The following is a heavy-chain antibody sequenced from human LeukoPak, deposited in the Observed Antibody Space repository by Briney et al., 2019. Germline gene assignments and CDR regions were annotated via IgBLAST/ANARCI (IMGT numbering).Heavy chain of an antibody. D-gene: IGHD2-15*01. CDR1: GFTFSSYG. Sequence: PGGSLRLSCAASGFTFSSYGMHWVRQAPGKGLEWVAVIWYDGSNKYYADSVKGRFTISRDNSDNSLHLLMNNVKVEDTAVYYCARELSSTWSHDAFDVWGHGTMVIVSS. V-gene: IGHV3-33*01. J-gene: IGHJ3*01. CDR3: ARELSSTWSHDAFDV. CDR2: IWYDGSNK.